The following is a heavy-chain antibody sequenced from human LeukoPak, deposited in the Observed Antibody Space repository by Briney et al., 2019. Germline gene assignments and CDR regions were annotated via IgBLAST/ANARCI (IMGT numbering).Heavy chain of an antibody. Sequence: GGSLRLSCVASGFTFTTYTMNWVRQAPGKGLEWVSSISGTSRYIYYVDSVKGRFTISRDNSKNTLSLQMNSLRAEDTALYYCARGFVLGAAKNYFDYWGQGALVTVSS. V-gene: IGHV3-21*01. CDR2: ISGTSRYI. D-gene: IGHD2-21*02. CDR1: GFTFTTYT. J-gene: IGHJ4*02. CDR3: ARGFVLGAAKNYFDY.